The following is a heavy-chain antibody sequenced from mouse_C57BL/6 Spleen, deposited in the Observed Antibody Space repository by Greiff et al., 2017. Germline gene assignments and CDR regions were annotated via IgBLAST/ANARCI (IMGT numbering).Heavy chain of an antibody. Sequence: QVQLQQPGAELVRPGSSVKLSCKASGYTFTSYWQDWVKQRPGQGLEWIGNIYPSDSETHYNQKFKDKATFTVDKTSSTAYMQLSSLTSEDSAVYYCAGGGAMWYFDVWGTGTTVTVSS. CDR1: GYTFTSYW. CDR3: AGGGAMWYFDV. V-gene: IGHV1-61*01. CDR2: IYPSDSET. J-gene: IGHJ1*03.